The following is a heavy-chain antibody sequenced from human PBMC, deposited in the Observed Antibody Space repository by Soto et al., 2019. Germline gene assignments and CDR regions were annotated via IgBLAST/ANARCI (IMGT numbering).Heavy chain of an antibody. CDR2: IKQDGSEK. V-gene: IGHV3-7*05. CDR3: AREGLYDILTGYLAAFDY. CDR1: GFTFSSYW. Sequence: EVQLVESGGGLVQPGGSLRLSCAASGFTFSSYWMSWVRQAPGKGLEWVANIKQDGSEKYYVDSVKGRFTISRDNAKNSLYLQMNSLRAEDTAVYYCAREGLYDILTGYLAAFDYWGQGTLVTVSS. D-gene: IGHD3-9*01. J-gene: IGHJ4*02.